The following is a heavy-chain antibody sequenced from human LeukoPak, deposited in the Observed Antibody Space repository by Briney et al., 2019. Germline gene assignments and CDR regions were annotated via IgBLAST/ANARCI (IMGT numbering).Heavy chain of an antibody. V-gene: IGHV4-4*02. D-gene: IGHD3-16*01. CDR1: GGSISSINW. CDR2: IYHSGST. CDR3: ASLSENLGPYYFDY. J-gene: IGHJ4*02. Sequence: SETLSLTCAVSGGSISSINWWSWVRQPPGKGLEWIGEIYHSGSTNYNPSLKSRVTISVDKSKNQFSLKLSSVTAADTAVYYCASLSENLGPYYFDYWGQGTLVTVSS.